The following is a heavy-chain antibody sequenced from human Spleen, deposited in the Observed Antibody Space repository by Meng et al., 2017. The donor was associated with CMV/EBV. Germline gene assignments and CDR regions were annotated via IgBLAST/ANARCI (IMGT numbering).Heavy chain of an antibody. CDR1: GGSISSSSYY. CDR3: ARPTTVIGGYYYGMDV. Sequence: SETLSLTCTVSGGSISSSSYYWGWIRQPPGKGLEWIGEINDSGSTNYNPSLKSRLTISVDRSKRQFSLKLSSVTAADTAIYYCARPTTVIGGYYYGMDVWGQGTTVTVSS. V-gene: IGHV4-39*07. D-gene: IGHD4-17*01. J-gene: IGHJ6*02. CDR2: INDSGST.